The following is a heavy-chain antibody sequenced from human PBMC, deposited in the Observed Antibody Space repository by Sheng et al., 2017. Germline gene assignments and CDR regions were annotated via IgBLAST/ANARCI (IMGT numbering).Heavy chain of an antibody. CDR3: AKGGHDYGAGGYFDY. CDR1: GFTFSSYG. J-gene: IGHJ4*02. V-gene: IGHV3-30*02. Sequence: ESGGGVVQPGGSLRLSCAASGFTFSSYGMHWVRQAPGKGLEWVAFIRYDGSNKYYADSVKGRFTISRDNSKNTLYLQMNSLRAEDTAVYYCAKGGHDYGAGGYFDYWGQGTLVTVSS. CDR2: IRYDGSNK. D-gene: IGHD4-17*01.